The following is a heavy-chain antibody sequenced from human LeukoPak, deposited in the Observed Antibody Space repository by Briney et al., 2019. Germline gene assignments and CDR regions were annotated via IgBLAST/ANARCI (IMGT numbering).Heavy chain of an antibody. V-gene: IGHV1-69*05. CDR2: IIPIFGTA. Sequence: ASVKVSCKASGGTFSSYAISWVRQAPGQGLEWMGGIIPIFGTANYAQKFQGRVTITTDESTSTAYMELSSLRSEDTAVYYCARGEELLAPDYYYMDVWGKGTTVTVSS. CDR1: GGTFSSYA. D-gene: IGHD1-26*01. CDR3: ARGEELLAPDYYYMDV. J-gene: IGHJ6*03.